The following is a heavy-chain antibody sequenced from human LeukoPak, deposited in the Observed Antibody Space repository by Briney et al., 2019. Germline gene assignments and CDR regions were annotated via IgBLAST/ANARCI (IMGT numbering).Heavy chain of an antibody. Sequence: GGSLRVSCAASGFTLSDYWMHWVRQAPGTGLVWVSRINGDGSTTTYADSVKGRFTVSRDNAKNTLYLQMNSLRAEDTAVYYCARDPVAIQLWPTPTYGMDVWGQGTTVTVSS. D-gene: IGHD5-18*01. CDR1: GFTLSDYW. CDR2: INGDGSTT. V-gene: IGHV3-74*01. CDR3: ARDPVAIQLWPTPTYGMDV. J-gene: IGHJ6*02.